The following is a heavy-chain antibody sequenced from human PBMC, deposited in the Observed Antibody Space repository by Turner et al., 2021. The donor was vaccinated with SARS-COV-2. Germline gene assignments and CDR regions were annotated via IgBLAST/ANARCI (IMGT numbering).Heavy chain of an antibody. D-gene: IGHD3-3*01. CDR3: AKAQLGYYLGVDY. J-gene: IGHJ4*02. CDR1: GFTFSSYV. V-gene: IGHV3-23*01. CDR2: ISVSGGST. Sequence: EVQLLESGGCLVQPGGSLRLSCAASGFTFSSYVVSWVRQAPGKGLEWVSSISVSGGSTYYADSVKGRFTISRDNSKNTLYLQMNSLRAEDTAVYYCAKAQLGYYLGVDYWGQGTLVTVSS.